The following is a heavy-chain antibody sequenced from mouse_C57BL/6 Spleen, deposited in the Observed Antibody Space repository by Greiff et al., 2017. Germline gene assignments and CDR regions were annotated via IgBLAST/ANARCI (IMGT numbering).Heavy chain of an antibody. J-gene: IGHJ4*01. CDR1: GYTFPSYW. V-gene: IGHV1-50*01. Sequence: QVQLKESGAELVKPGASVKLSCKASGYTFPSYWLKWVKQRPGQGLVWIGEIDPSDSYTNYNQKFKGKATLTVDTSSSTAYMQLSSLTSEDSAVYYCARYYSNSYAMDYSGQGTSATGSS. CDR2: IDPSDSYT. D-gene: IGHD2-5*01. CDR3: ARYYSNSYAMDY.